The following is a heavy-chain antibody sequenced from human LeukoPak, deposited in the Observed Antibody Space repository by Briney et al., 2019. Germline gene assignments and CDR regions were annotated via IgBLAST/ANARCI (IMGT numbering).Heavy chain of an antibody. D-gene: IGHD6-13*01. CDR1: GGSIGSYY. J-gene: IGHJ4*02. CDR3: ARVAAAAAADY. Sequence: SETLSLTCTVSGGSIGSYYWSWIRQPPGKGLEWIGYIYYSGSTNYNPSLKSRVTISVDTSKNQFSLKLSSVTAADTAVYYCARVAAAAAADYWGQGTLVTVSS. V-gene: IGHV4-59*01. CDR2: IYYSGST.